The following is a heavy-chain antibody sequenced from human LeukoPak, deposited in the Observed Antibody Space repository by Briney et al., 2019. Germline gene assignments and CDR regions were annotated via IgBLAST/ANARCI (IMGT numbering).Heavy chain of an antibody. Sequence: PGGSLRLSCAASGFTFSDYWMHWVRQAPGKGLVWVSRISSSGSNTRYADSVQGRFTTSRDTAKNTLFLQMNSLRAEDTAVYYCARARRYCSSTSCYAHSSTIDYWGQGTLVTASS. CDR3: ARARRYCSSTSCYAHSSTIDY. D-gene: IGHD2-2*01. V-gene: IGHV3-74*01. CDR2: ISSSGSNT. CDR1: GFTFSDYW. J-gene: IGHJ4*02.